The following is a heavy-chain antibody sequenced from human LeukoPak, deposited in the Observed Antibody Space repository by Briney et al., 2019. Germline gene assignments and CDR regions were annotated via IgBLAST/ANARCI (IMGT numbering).Heavy chain of an antibody. CDR3: ARDYPTGYSSGWYYFDY. J-gene: IGHJ4*02. D-gene: IGHD6-19*01. CDR1: GFTFSSYW. CDR2: IKQDGSEK. V-gene: IGHV3-7*01. Sequence: GGSLRLSCAASGFTFSSYWVSWVRQAPGKGLEWVANIKQDGSEKYYVDSVKVRFTISRDNAKNSLYLQMNSLRAEDTAVYYCARDYPTGYSSGWYYFDYWGQGTLVPVSS.